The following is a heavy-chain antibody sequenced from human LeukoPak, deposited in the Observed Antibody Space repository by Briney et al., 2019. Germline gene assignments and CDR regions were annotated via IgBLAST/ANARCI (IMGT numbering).Heavy chain of an antibody. CDR2: MNPNSGNT. D-gene: IGHD1-1*01. V-gene: IGHV1-8*01. CDR1: GYTFTSYD. J-gene: IGHJ6*02. Sequence: ASVKVSCKASGYTFTSYDINWVRQATGQGLEWMGWMNPNSGNTGYAQKFQGRVTMTRNTSISTAYMELSSLRSEDTAVYYCARGCRTGNYYYYGMDVWGQGTTVTVSS. CDR3: ARGCRTGNYYYYGMDV.